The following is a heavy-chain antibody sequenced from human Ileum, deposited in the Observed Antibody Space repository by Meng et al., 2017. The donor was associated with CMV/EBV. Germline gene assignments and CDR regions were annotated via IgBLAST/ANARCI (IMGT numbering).Heavy chain of an antibody. Sequence: GESLKISCAASGFTFSSYSMNWVRQAPGKGLEWVSSISSSSSYIYYADSVKGRFTISRDNAKNSLYLQMNSLRAEETAVYYCARGRGYGSGSYLVYFDYWGQGTLVTVSS. V-gene: IGHV3-21*01. J-gene: IGHJ4*02. D-gene: IGHD3-10*01. CDR2: ISSSSSYI. CDR3: ARGRGYGSGSYLVYFDY. CDR1: GFTFSSYS.